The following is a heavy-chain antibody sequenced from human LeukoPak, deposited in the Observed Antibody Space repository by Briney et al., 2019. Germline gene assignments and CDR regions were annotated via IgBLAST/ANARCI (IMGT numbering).Heavy chain of an antibody. J-gene: IGHJ4*02. CDR3: GKLFYSSGMYHFDY. CDR1: GFTFAIYA. Sequence: GGSLRLSCAASGFTFAIYAMHWVRQAPGKGLEWVAVISYDGNNKYYADSVKGRFTISRDNSKNTLYLQMNSLRAEDTAVFHCGKLFYSSGMYHFDYWGQGTLVTVSS. V-gene: IGHV3-30-3*02. D-gene: IGHD3-10*01. CDR2: ISYDGNNK.